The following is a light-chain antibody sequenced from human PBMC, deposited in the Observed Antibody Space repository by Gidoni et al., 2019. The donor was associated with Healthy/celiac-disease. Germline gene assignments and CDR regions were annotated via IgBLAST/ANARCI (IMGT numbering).Light chain of an antibody. V-gene: IGKV1-5*03. J-gene: IGKJ1*01. Sequence: DIQMTQSPSTLSASVGDRVTITCRASQSISSWLAWYQQKPGKAPKLLIYKASSLESGVPSMFSGSGSGTEFTLTISSLQPDDFATCYCQQYNSYFRTFGQGTKVEIK. CDR1: QSISSW. CDR2: KAS. CDR3: QQYNSYFRT.